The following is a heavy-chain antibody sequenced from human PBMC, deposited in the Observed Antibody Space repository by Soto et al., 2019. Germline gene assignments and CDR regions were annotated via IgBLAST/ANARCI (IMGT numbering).Heavy chain of an antibody. V-gene: IGHV3-30*09. Sequence: QLQLVESGGGVVQPGGSLTLSCEASGFIFSKYSVHWVRQAPGKGLEWVSLISLNGRKQDYADSMKGRFAVSRDNSKNTVLLQLNSLRVEDTAVYYCAILVADVSPSEAFDMWGQGIMVTVSS. J-gene: IGHJ3*02. CDR1: GFIFSKYS. D-gene: IGHD5-12*01. CDR2: ISLNGRKQ. CDR3: AILVADVSPSEAFDM.